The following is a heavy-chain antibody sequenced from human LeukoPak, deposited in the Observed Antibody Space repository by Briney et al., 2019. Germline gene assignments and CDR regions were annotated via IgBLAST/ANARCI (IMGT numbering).Heavy chain of an antibody. CDR1: GGSISSYY. J-gene: IGHJ4*02. Sequence: PSETLSLTCTVPGGSISSYYWSWIRQPPGKGLEWIGYIYYSGSTNYNPSLKSRVTISVDTSKNQFSLKLSSVTAADTAVYYCARRYDNCFDYWGQGTLVTVSS. CDR2: IYYSGST. V-gene: IGHV4-59*08. CDR3: ARRYDNCFDY. D-gene: IGHD5-12*01.